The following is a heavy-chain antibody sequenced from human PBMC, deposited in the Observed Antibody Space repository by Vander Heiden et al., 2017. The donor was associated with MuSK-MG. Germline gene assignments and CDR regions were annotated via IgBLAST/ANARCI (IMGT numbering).Heavy chain of an antibody. V-gene: IGHV4-34*01. Sequence: QVQLQQWGAGLLKPSETLSLTCAVYGGSFSGYYWSWIRQPPGKGLEWIGEINHSGSTNYNPSLKSRVTISVDTSKNQFSLKLSSVTAADTAVYYCARGQEMVRGVIIIPISPYYMDVWGKGTTVTVSS. CDR1: GGSFSGYY. J-gene: IGHJ6*03. CDR2: INHSGST. CDR3: ARGQEMVRGVIIIPISPYYMDV. D-gene: IGHD3-10*01.